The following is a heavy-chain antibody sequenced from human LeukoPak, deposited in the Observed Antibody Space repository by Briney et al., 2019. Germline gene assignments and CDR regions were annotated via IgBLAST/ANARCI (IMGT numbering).Heavy chain of an antibody. Sequence: GASVKVSCKASGGTFSSYAISWVRQAPGQGLEWMGRIIPILGIANYAQKFQGRVTITADKSTSTAYMELSSLRSEDTAVYYCARSGYSGYDPYYYYYGMDVWGQGTTVTVSS. CDR2: IIPILGIA. J-gene: IGHJ6*02. V-gene: IGHV1-69*04. D-gene: IGHD5-12*01. CDR3: ARSGYSGYDPYYYYYGMDV. CDR1: GGTFSSYA.